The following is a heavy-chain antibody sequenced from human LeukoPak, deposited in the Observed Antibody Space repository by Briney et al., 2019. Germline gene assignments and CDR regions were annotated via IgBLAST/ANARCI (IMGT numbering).Heavy chain of an antibody. V-gene: IGHV4-4*02. CDR1: GGSISSSNW. J-gene: IGHJ4*02. CDR3: ARGEERGSGTVHFDY. Sequence: PSRTLSLTCAVSGGSISSSNWWSWVRPPPGVGLEWIGEIYHGGSTNYNPSLKSRVTMSVDRSKNQFSLKLSSVTAADTAVYYCARGEERGSGTVHFDYWGQGTLVTVSS. CDR2: IYHGGST. D-gene: IGHD3-10*01.